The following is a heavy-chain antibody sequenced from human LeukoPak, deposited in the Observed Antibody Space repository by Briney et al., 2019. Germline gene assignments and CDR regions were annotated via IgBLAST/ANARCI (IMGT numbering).Heavy chain of an antibody. CDR1: GFTFSSYS. CDR2: ITSSGRYI. J-gene: IGHJ4*02. CDR3: ARVRTRIRQQLVRGALDY. Sequence: GGSLRLSCAASGFTFSSYSMNWVRQAPGKGLEWVSSITSSGRYIYYADSVKGRFTISRDNSENSLYLQMDSLTAEDTAVYYCARVRTRIRQQLVRGALDYWGQGTLVTVSS. D-gene: IGHD6-13*01. V-gene: IGHV3-21*01.